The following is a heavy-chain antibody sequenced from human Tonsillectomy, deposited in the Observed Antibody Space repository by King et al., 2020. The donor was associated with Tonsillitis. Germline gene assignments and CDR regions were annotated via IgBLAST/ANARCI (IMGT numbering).Heavy chain of an antibody. V-gene: IGHV1-18*01. CDR2: ISAYNGNT. CDR1: GYTFTSYG. J-gene: IGHJ4*02. Sequence: VQLVESGAEVKKPGASVKVSCKASGYTFTSYGISWGRQAPGQGLEWMGWISAYNGNTNYAQKLQGRVTMTTDTSTSTAYMELRSLRSDDTAVYYCARFGLPGLGTTYYDILGPDYWGQGTLVTVSS. CDR3: ARFGLPGLGTTYYDILGPDY. D-gene: IGHD3-9*01.